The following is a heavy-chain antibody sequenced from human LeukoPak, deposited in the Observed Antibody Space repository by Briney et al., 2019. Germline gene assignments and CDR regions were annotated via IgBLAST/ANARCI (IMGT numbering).Heavy chain of an antibody. CDR3: ARGTLYSYDLYYFDY. CDR1: GGSISSSSYY. V-gene: IGHV4-39*07. D-gene: IGHD5-18*01. Sequence: SETLSLTCTVSGGSISSSSYYWGWIRQPPGKGLEWIGSIYYSGSTYYNPSLKSRVTISVDTSKNQFSLKLNSVTAADTAVYYCARGTLYSYDLYYFDYWGQGTLVTVSS. J-gene: IGHJ4*02. CDR2: IYYSGST.